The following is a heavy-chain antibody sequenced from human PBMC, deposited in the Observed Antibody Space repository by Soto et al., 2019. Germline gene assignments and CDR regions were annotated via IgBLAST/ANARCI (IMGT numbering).Heavy chain of an antibody. J-gene: IGHJ4*02. CDR1: GFTFSSYA. V-gene: IGHV3-23*01. CDR3: TTARGYYYDSSGYPYPSDFDY. Sequence: GGSLRLSCAASGFTFSSYAMRWVRQAPGKGLEWVSAISGSVGSTYYADSVKGRFTISRDNPKNPLYLQMNSQRAEDTAVYYCTTARGYYYDSSGYPYPSDFDYWGQGTLVTVSS. D-gene: IGHD3-22*01. CDR2: ISGSVGST.